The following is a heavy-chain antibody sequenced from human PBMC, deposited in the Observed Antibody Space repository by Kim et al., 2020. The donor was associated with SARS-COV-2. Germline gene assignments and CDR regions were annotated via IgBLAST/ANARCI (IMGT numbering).Heavy chain of an antibody. CDR2: IKQDGSEK. Sequence: GGSLRLSCAASGFTFSSYWMSWVRQAPGKGLEGVANIKQDGSEKYYVDSVKGRFTISRDNAKNSLYLQMNSLRAEDTAVYYCARGYSSSWYGGNWFDPWGQGTLVTVSS. CDR1: GFTFSSYW. CDR3: ARGYSSSWYGGNWFDP. V-gene: IGHV3-7*01. J-gene: IGHJ5*02. D-gene: IGHD6-13*01.